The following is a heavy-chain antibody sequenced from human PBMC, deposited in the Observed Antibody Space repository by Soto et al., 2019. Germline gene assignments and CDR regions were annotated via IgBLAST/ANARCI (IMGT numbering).Heavy chain of an antibody. D-gene: IGHD4-17*01. Sequence: EVQLLESGGGLVQPGGSLRLSCAASGFTFSNYAMSWVRQAPGKGLEWVSTISGSGGSTYYADSVKGRITTSRDNSKNALYLQMNSLRAEDTAVYYCAKESGVTTVTTGYYCMDVWGQGTTVTVSS. J-gene: IGHJ6*02. V-gene: IGHV3-23*01. CDR3: AKESGVTTVTTGYYCMDV. CDR2: ISGSGGST. CDR1: GFTFSNYA.